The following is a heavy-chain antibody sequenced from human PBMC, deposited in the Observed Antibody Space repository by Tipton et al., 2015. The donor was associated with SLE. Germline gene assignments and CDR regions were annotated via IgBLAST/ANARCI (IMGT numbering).Heavy chain of an antibody. V-gene: IGHV4-34*01. CDR2: LNHSGST. Sequence: TLSLTCAVYGGSFSGYYWSWIPQPPGKGLEWFGELNHSGSTNYNPSLKRRVTISVDTSKNQFSLKLSSVTAADTAVYYCARVPQYLWFGELLRWFDPWGQGTLVTVSS. D-gene: IGHD3-10*01. CDR1: GGSFSGYY. CDR3: ARVPQYLWFGELLRWFDP. J-gene: IGHJ5*02.